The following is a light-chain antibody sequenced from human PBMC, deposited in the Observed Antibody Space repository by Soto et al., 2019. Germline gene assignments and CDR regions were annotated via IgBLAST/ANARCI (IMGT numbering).Light chain of an antibody. CDR2: DAS. J-gene: IGKJ3*01. CDR1: QSVSSY. Sequence: EIVLIQSPATLSLFPGERATLSCMASQSVSSYLAWYQQQPGQAPRLLIYDASLRATGIPARFSGSGSVTDFTLTISSLEPEDGAVYYCQQRSNWIFSFGPGIKGDIQ. V-gene: IGKV3-11*01. CDR3: QQRSNWIFS.